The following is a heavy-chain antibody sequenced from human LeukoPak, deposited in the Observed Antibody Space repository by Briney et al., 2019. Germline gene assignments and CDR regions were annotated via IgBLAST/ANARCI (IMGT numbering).Heavy chain of an antibody. Sequence: GGSLILSCAASGFTFSSYAMSWARQAPGKGLEWVSAISGSGARTYYADSAKGRSTISRANSKNTLTLQMNSLKAEATAVYYCPKDFSKYYYDSSGYTVFQYWGQGTLVTVSS. CDR1: GFTFSSYA. V-gene: IGHV3-23*01. J-gene: IGHJ4*02. CDR2: ISGSGART. D-gene: IGHD3-22*01. CDR3: PKDFSKYYYDSSGYTVFQY.